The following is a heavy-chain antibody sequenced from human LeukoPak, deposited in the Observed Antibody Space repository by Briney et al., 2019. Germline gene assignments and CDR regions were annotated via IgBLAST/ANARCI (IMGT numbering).Heavy chain of an antibody. CDR3: AGGADVGLYTFDY. CDR1: GGTFSSYA. D-gene: IGHD2-2*02. Sequence: SVKVSCKASGGTFSSYAISWVRQAPGQGLEWMGGIIPIFGTANYAQKFQGRVTMTADESTSTAYMELSSLRSEDTAVYYCAGGADVGLYTFDYWGQGTLVTVSS. V-gene: IGHV1-69*13. J-gene: IGHJ4*02. CDR2: IIPIFGTA.